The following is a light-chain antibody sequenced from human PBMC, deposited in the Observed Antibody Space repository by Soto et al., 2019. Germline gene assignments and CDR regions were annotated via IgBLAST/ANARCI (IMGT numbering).Light chain of an antibody. CDR3: SLYSSNGSLI. CDR1: TTDIDNYDS. CDR2: DVN. V-gene: IGLV2-18*01. Sequence: ALTQPPSLSGSPGQSVTISCTATTTDIDNYDSVSWYQQAPGTAPKLIIYDVNNRPSGAPDRFYGSTSGNKASLTISGLQAEDETDYFCSLYSSNGSLIFGPGTKVTVL. J-gene: IGLJ1*01.